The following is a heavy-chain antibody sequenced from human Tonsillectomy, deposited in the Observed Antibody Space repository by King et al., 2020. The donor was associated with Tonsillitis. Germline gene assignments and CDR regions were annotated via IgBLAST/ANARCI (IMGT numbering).Heavy chain of an antibody. CDR2: IWYDGSNK. D-gene: IGHD4-11*01. J-gene: IGHJ4*02. V-gene: IGHV3-33*01. Sequence: VQLVESGGGVVQPGRSLRLSCAASGFTFSSYGMHWVRQAPGKGLEWVAVIWYDGSNKYYAESVKGRFTISRDNSKNTLYLQMNSLRAEDTAVYYCARALYSNHLDYWGQGTLVTVSS. CDR3: ARALYSNHLDY. CDR1: GFTFSSYG.